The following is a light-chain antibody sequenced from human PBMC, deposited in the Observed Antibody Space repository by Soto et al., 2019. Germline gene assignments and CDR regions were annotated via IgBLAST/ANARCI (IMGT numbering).Light chain of an antibody. J-gene: IGKJ4*01. CDR1: QGLSSW. CDR3: QQANSFPLT. Sequence: DIQMTQSPSSVSASVGDRVTITCRASQGLSSWLAWYQQKPGKAPELLIYAASSLQSGVLSRFSGSGSGTDFTLTTSSLQPEDFATYYCQQANSFPLTFGGGTKVEIK. CDR2: AAS. V-gene: IGKV1-12*01.